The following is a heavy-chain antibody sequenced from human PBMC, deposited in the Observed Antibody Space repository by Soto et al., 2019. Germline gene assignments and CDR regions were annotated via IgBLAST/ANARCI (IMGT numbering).Heavy chain of an antibody. Sequence: EVQVLESGGGLVQPGGSLRLSCAGSGFTFSTYAMSWVRQAPGKGLEWVSAISGSAGRTYYADSVKGRFTISRDNSGNTLYLQMNSLRAEDAAVYYCAKDTSTSNNYYGTFDYWGQGTLVTVSS. CDR1: GFTFSTYA. V-gene: IGHV3-23*01. CDR3: AKDTSTSNNYYGTFDY. D-gene: IGHD1-26*01. J-gene: IGHJ4*02. CDR2: ISGSAGRT.